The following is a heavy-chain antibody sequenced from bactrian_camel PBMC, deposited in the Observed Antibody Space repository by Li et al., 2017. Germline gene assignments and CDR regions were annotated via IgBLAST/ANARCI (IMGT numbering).Heavy chain of an antibody. J-gene: IGHJ4*01. CDR3: AKGWKVGSV. Sequence: VQLVESGGGSVQAGGSLRLSCAASEYISSTHCMGWFRQAPGRKRERVATIDTDGFTNYSDSVKDRFAISRDNARNTLYLQLNSLETEDTAMYYCAKGWKVGSVRGQGTQVTVS. CDR1: EYISSTHC. D-gene: IGHD2*01. V-gene: IGHV3S53*01. CDR2: IDTDGFT.